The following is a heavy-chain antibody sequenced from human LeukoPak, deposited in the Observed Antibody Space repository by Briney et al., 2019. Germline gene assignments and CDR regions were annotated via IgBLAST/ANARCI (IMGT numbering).Heavy chain of an antibody. D-gene: IGHD6-19*01. CDR1: GFTFSRNA. Sequence: GGSLRLSCAASGFTFSRNAMSWVRQAPGKGLEWVSSLSGSGGDTYYADSVKGRFTISKDISKNTLYLQMYSLRVEDTAEYFCAKDQQWSPVKAFDMWGQGTTVTVSS. V-gene: IGHV3-23*01. J-gene: IGHJ3*02. CDR3: AKDQQWSPVKAFDM. CDR2: LSGSGGDT.